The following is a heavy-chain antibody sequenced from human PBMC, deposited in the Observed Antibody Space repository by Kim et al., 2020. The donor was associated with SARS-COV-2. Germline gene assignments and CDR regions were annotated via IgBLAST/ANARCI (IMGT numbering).Heavy chain of an antibody. CDR3: ARASIVVVPAAIGGY. D-gene: IGHD2-2*01. Sequence: ASVKVSCKASGYTFTSYYMHWVRQAPGQGLEWMGIINPSGGSTSYAQKFQGRVTMTRDTSTSTVYMELSSLRSEDTAVYYCARASIVVVPAAIGGYWGQGTLVTVSS. V-gene: IGHV1-46*01. CDR2: INPSGGST. J-gene: IGHJ4*02. CDR1: GYTFTSYY.